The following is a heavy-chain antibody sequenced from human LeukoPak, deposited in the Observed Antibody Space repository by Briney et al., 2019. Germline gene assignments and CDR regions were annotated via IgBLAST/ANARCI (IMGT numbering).Heavy chain of an antibody. CDR1: GVSISSNLW. CDR2: IHHSGSI. Sequence: SGTLSLTCAVSGVSISSNLWWTWVRQPPGKGLEWIAEIHHSGSINYNPSLKSRVTISVDKAKHQSSLNLNSVTAADTAVYYCARGGPKRSSGWYVLKFDPWGQGTLVTVSS. D-gene: IGHD6-19*01. CDR3: ARGGPKRSSGWYVLKFDP. J-gene: IGHJ5*02. V-gene: IGHV4-4*02.